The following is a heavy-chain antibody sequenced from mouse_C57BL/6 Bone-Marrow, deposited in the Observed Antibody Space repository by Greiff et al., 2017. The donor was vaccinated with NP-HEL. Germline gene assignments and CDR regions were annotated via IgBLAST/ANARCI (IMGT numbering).Heavy chain of an antibody. CDR3: TRGHYSKRNWFAY. CDR1: GYTFTSYW. J-gene: IGHJ3*01. Sequence: VQLKESGTVLARPGASVKMSCKTSGYTFTSYWMHWVKQRPGQGLEWIGAIYPGNSDTSYNQKFQGKAKLTAVTSASTAYMELSSLTNEDSAVYYCTRGHYSKRNWFAYWGQGTLVTVSA. CDR2: IYPGNSDT. V-gene: IGHV1-5*01. D-gene: IGHD2-5*01.